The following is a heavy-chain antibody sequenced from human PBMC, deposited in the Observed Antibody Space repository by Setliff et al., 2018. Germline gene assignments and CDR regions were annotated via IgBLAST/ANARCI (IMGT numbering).Heavy chain of an antibody. CDR2: ISYGRTN. CDR1: GFTFSGSS. J-gene: IGHJ4*02. CDR3: RVWIGDLSRDF. V-gene: IGHV3-30*14. D-gene: IGHD3-10*01. Sequence: GGSLRLSCAASGFTFSGSSLHWVRQAPGKGLEWVAAISYGRTNYADSVKGRFIISRDNSKNTFDLQMNSLRAEDTAVYYCRVWIGDLSRDFWGRGTLVTVSS.